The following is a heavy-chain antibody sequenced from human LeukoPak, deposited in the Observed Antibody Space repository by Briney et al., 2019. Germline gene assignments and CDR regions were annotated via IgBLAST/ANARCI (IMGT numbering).Heavy chain of an antibody. CDR1: GGSISSYY. Sequence: SETLSLTCTVSGGSISSYYWSWLRQPPGKGLGWLGYIYYSGSTNYNPSLKSRVTISVDTSKNQFSLKLSSVTAADTAVYYCARSMWEDSVNDAFDIWGQGTMVTVSS. D-gene: IGHD1-26*01. CDR3: ARSMWEDSVNDAFDI. CDR2: IYYSGST. J-gene: IGHJ3*02. V-gene: IGHV4-59*01.